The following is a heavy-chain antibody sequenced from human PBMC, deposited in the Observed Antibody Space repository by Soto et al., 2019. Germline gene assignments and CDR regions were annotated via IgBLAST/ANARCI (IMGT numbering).Heavy chain of an antibody. CDR1: GGSISSYY. Sequence: SETLSLTCTVSGGSISSYYWSWIRQPPGKGLEWIGYIYYSGSTNYNPSLKSRVTISVDTSKNQFSLKLSSVTAADTAVYYCASMGGETYYYDSSGSAFDIWGQGTMVT. CDR3: ASMGGETYYYDSSGSAFDI. CDR2: IYYSGST. V-gene: IGHV4-59*01. D-gene: IGHD3-22*01. J-gene: IGHJ3*02.